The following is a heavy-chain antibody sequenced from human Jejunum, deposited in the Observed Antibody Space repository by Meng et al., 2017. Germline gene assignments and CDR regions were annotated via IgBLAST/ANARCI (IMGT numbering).Heavy chain of an antibody. V-gene: IGHV4-61*01. D-gene: IGHD5-18*01. CDR2: IYYGGTT. CDR3: ARGSRGYSYG. J-gene: IGHJ4*02. Sequence: VQLPESGPGLVRPSETLSLTCTVSGGSVSSGSYYWSWIRQPPGKGLEWIGYIYYGGTTNYNPSLKSRVTISADTSKNQFSLKLSSVTAADTAVYYCARGSRGYSYGWGQGTLVTVSS. CDR1: GGSVSSGSYY.